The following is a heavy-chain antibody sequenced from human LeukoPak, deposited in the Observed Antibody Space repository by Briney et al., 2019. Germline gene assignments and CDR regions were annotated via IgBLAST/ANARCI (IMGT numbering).Heavy chain of an antibody. CDR2: INQDATEK. Sequence: GGSLRLSCAASGFTFSSYWMSWVRQAPGKGLEWVASINQDATEKYYVDSVKGRFTISRDNAKNSLYLQMNSLRAEDTAVYYCARDRRIAVANYGMDVWGQGTTVTVSS. D-gene: IGHD6-19*01. V-gene: IGHV3-7*01. CDR1: GFTFSSYW. CDR3: ARDRRIAVANYGMDV. J-gene: IGHJ6*02.